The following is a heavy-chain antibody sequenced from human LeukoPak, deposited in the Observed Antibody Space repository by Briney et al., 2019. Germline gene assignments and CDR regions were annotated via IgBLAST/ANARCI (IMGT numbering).Heavy chain of an antibody. CDR2: ISAYNGNT. Sequence: EASVKVSCKASGYTFTSYGIGWVRQAPGQGLEWMGWISAYNGNTNYAQKLQGRVTMTTDTSTSTAYMELRSLRSDDTAVYYCASGYYDYVWGSYRPDYWGQGTLVTVSS. J-gene: IGHJ4*02. V-gene: IGHV1-18*01. CDR1: GYTFTSYG. CDR3: ASGYYDYVWGSYRPDY. D-gene: IGHD3-16*02.